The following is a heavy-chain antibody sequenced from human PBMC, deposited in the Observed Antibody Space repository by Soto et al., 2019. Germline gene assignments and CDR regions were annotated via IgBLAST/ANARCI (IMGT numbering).Heavy chain of an antibody. CDR3: ARVQAWFGELSPGMDV. D-gene: IGHD3-10*01. CDR2: MNPNSGNT. Sequence: GASVKVSCKASGYTFTSYDINWVLQATGQGLEWMGWMNPNSGNTGYAQKFQGRVTMTRNTSISTAYMELSSLRSEDTAVYYCARVQAWFGELSPGMDVWGQGTTVTVS. V-gene: IGHV1-8*01. J-gene: IGHJ6*02. CDR1: GYTFTSYD.